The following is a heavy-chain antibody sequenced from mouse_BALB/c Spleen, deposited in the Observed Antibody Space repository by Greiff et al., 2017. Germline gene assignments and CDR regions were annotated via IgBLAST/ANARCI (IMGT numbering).Heavy chain of an antibody. CDR3: ASSGVPALFAY. J-gene: IGHJ3*01. Sequence: VQLQQSGPELVKPGASVKMSCKASGYTFTSYVMHWVKQKPGQGLEWIGYINPYNDGTKYNEKFKGKATLTSDKSSSTAYMELSSLTSEDSAVYYCASSGVPALFAYWGQGTLVTVSA. V-gene: IGHV1-14*01. CDR2: INPYNDGT. D-gene: IGHD3-1*01. CDR1: GYTFTSYV.